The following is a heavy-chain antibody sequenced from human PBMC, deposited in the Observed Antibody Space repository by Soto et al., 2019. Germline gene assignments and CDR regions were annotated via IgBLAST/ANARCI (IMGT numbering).Heavy chain of an antibody. CDR1: GGSFSGYY. D-gene: IGHD3-10*01. CDR2: INHSGST. J-gene: IGHJ6*02. V-gene: IGHV4-34*01. Sequence: PSETLSLTCAVYGGSFSGYYWSWIRQPPGKGLEWIGEINHSGSTNYNPSLKSRGTISVDTSKNQFSLKLSSVTAADTAVYYCARVVYYSYCMDVWGRGTTVPVS. CDR3: ARVVYYSYCMDV.